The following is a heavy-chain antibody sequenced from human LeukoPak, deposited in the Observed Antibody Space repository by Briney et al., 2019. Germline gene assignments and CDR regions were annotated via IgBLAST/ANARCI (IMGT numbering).Heavy chain of an antibody. Sequence: ASVKVSCKASGYTFTSYDINWGRQATGQGREGMGWMNPNRGKTGYAQKFQGRGTITRNTDIRTAYMEMRRLRSEDTAVYYCARGGPTYYDFWSGYYTVDYWGQGTLVTVSS. V-gene: IGHV1-8*03. CDR1: GYTFTSYD. CDR3: ARGGPTYYDFWSGYYTVDY. CDR2: MNPNRGKT. D-gene: IGHD3-3*01. J-gene: IGHJ4*02.